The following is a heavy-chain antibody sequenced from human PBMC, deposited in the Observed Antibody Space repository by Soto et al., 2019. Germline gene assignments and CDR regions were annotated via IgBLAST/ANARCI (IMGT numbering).Heavy chain of an antibody. CDR2: ISSSSSYI. D-gene: IGHD1-26*01. Sequence: GGSLRLSCAASGFTFSSYSMNWVRQAPGKGLEWVSSISSSSSYIYYADSVKGRFTTSRDNAKNSLYLQMNSLRAEDTAVYYCARDPSGSYHFDYWGQGTLVTVTS. J-gene: IGHJ4*02. CDR3: ARDPSGSYHFDY. CDR1: GFTFSSYS. V-gene: IGHV3-21*01.